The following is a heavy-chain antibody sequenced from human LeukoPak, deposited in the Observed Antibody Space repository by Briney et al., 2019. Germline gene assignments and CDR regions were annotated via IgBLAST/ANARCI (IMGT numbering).Heavy chain of an antibody. V-gene: IGHV3-74*01. J-gene: IGHJ4*02. Sequence: PGGSLRLSCAASGFTFSSYWMHWVRQAPGKGLVWVARINTEGSSTRYADSVKGRFTISRDNAKNTLYLQMNSLRVEDTAVYYCARVSSGWQTDYWGQGTLVTVSS. CDR3: ARVSSGWQTDY. CDR1: GFTFSSYW. CDR2: INTEGSST. D-gene: IGHD6-19*01.